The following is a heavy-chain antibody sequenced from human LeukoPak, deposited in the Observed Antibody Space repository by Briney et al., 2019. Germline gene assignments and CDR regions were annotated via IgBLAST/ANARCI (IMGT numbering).Heavy chain of an antibody. D-gene: IGHD6-19*01. CDR3: ARVGKQWQPYLLGY. J-gene: IGHJ4*02. Sequence: ASVKVSCKASGYTFTSYDIHWVRQATGQGLEWMGWMNPNSGNTDYAQKFQGRVTITGNTYTNTAHMELSRLRSEDTAVDYCARVGKQWQPYLLGYWGQGTLVTVSS. CDR1: GYTFTSYD. V-gene: IGHV1-8*01. CDR2: MNPNSGNT.